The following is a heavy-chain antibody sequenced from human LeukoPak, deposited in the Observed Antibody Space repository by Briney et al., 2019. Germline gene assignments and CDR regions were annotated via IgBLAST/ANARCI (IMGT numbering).Heavy chain of an antibody. D-gene: IGHD3-10*01. CDR2: IYHSGST. V-gene: IGHV4-4*02. J-gene: IGHJ4*02. CDR3: ARDGLRGSGSYYNPAFDY. Sequence: PSETLSLTCAVSGGXISSSNWWSWVRQPPGKGLEWIGEIYHSGSTNYNPSLKSRATISVDKSKNQFSLKLSSVTAADTAVYYCARDGLRGSGSYYNPAFDYWGQGTLVTVSS. CDR1: GGXISSSNW.